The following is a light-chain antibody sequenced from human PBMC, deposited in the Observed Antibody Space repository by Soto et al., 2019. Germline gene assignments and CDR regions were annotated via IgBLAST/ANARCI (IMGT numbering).Light chain of an antibody. Sequence: QSALTQPSSVSGTPGQSITISCTGTSRDIGAYDYVSWYQQDAGRVPKLLIHAVTTRPSGVSERFSGSKSGNTASLTISGIQTEDEADYYCSSHAGSSAFYGFGTGTKVTVL. CDR3: SSHAGSSAFYG. V-gene: IGLV2-14*01. CDR1: SRDIGAYDY. CDR2: AVT. J-gene: IGLJ1*01.